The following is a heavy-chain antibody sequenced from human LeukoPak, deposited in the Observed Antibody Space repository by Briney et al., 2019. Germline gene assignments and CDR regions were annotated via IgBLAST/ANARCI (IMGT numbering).Heavy chain of an antibody. D-gene: IGHD4-17*01. CDR2: LNCIGGST. J-gene: IGHJ4*02. CDR3: ARAQTYGDSRLLLDY. V-gene: IGHV3-20*04. CDR1: GFTFSCYS. Sequence: GGSLRLSCAASGFTFSCYSMNWVRPAPGKGLEWVSGLNCIGGSTGYADSVEGRFNISRDNAKNSQYLQMNSLRVEDTALYYCARAQTYGDSRLLLDYWGQGTLVTVSS.